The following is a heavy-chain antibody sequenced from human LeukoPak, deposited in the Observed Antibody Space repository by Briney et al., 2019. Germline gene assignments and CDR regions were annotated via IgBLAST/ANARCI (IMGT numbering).Heavy chain of an antibody. CDR2: IYYSGST. V-gene: IGHV4-59*01. J-gene: IGHJ5*02. CDR3: ARLTGYSSESWFDP. CDR1: GGSINNY. Sequence: SETLSLTCAVSGGSINNYWSWIRQPPGKGLEWIGYIYYSGSTNYNPSLKSRVTISVHTSKNQFSLKLSSVTAADTAVYYCARLTGYSSESWFDPWGQGTLVTVSS. D-gene: IGHD3-9*01.